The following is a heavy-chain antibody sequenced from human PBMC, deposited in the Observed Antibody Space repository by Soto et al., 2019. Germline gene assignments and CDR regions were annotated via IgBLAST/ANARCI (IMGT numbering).Heavy chain of an antibody. J-gene: IGHJ4*02. V-gene: IGHV3-53*01. Sequence: EVQLVESGGGLIQPGGSLRLSCAVSGFTVSNNYMSWVRQAPGKGLEGVSVIYSGGYTAYGDSVKGRFTISRDNSKNTLFLQNQALGGGATAFFCWAIAPGGGGYWGQGTLVTVSS. CDR1: GFTVSNNY. CDR3: AIAPGGGGY. CDR2: IYSGGYT. D-gene: IGHD3-10*01.